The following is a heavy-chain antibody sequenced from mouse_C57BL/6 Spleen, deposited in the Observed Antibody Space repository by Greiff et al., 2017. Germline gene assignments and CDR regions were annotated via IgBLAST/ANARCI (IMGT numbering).Heavy chain of an antibody. CDR3: APQLTPWCAY. D-gene: IGHD3-3*01. V-gene: IGHV1-53*01. Sequence: VPLQQPGPALVKPGASVKLSCKASGYTFPSYWMHWVKQRPGQGLEWIGNINPSNGGTNYNEKFKSKATLTVDKSSSTAYMQLSSLTSEDSAVYYCAPQLTPWCAYWGQGTLVTVSA. J-gene: IGHJ3*01. CDR2: INPSNGGT. CDR1: GYTFPSYW.